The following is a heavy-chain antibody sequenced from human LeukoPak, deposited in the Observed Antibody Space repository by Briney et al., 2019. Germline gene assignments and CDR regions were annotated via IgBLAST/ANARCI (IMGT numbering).Heavy chain of an antibody. CDR2: IDYSGNT. D-gene: IGHD4-17*01. CDR3: ASRYGDGFDS. V-gene: IGHV4-39*01. CDR1: GAFISNNRYY. J-gene: IGHJ4*02. Sequence: SETLSLTCTVSGAFISNNRYYWGWIRQPPGTGLEWIGNIDYSGNTYYNPSLKSRLTISGDTSKNQFSLRLSSVTAADTAMYYCASRYGDGFDSWGQGTLVTVSS.